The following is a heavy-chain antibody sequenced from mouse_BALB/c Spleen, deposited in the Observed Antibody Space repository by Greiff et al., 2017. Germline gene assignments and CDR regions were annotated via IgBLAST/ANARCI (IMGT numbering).Heavy chain of an antibody. CDR1: GFTFSSFG. V-gene: IGHV5-17*02. D-gene: IGHD1-1*01. J-gene: IGHJ4*01. CDR3: ARSGLYYYGSSYEENYAMDY. Sequence: DVKLVESGGGLVQPGGSRKLSCAASGFTFSSFGMHWVRQAPEKGLEWVAYISSGSSTIYYADTVKGRFTISRDNPKNTLFLQMTSLRSEDTAMYYCARSGLYYYGSSYEENYAMDYWGQGTSVTVSS. CDR2: ISSGSSTI.